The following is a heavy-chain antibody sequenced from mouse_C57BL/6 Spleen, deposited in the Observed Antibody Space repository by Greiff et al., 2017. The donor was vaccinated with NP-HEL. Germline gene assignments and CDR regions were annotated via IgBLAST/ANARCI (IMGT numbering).Heavy chain of an antibody. V-gene: IGHV10-3*01. CDR2: IRSKSSNYAT. CDR3: VSWAYYDYLCSMDY. J-gene: IGHJ4*01. CDR1: GFTFNTYA. Sequence: EVQGVESGGGLVQPKGSLKLSCAASGFTFNTYAMHWVRQAPGKGLEWVARIRSKSSNYATYYDDSVKDRFTIAKEDTQSLLYLQIMNLNTEDTALYSCVSWAYYDYLCSMDYWGQGTSVTVSS. D-gene: IGHD2-4*01.